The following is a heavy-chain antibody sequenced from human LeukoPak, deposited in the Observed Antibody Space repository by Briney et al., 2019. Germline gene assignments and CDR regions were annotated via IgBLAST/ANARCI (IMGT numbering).Heavy chain of an antibody. CDR1: GGTFSNYA. D-gene: IGHD3-22*01. V-gene: IGHV1-2*02. CDR3: ASGFMGYDRSGYYDDAFDI. Sequence: ASVKVSCKASGGTFSNYAISWVRQAPGQGLEWMGWINPNSGGTNYAQKFQGRVAMTRDTSISTAYMELSRLRSDDTAVYYCASGFMGYDRSGYYDDAFDIWGQGTMVTVSS. CDR2: INPNSGGT. J-gene: IGHJ3*02.